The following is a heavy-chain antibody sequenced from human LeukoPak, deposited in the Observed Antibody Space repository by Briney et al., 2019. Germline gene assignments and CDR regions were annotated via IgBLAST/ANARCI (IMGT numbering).Heavy chain of an antibody. D-gene: IGHD2-15*01. CDR2: ISYDGSNK. CDR3: ARDPDCSGGSCYSYYFDY. Sequence: GGSLRLSCAASGFTFSSYAMHWVRQAPGKWLEWVAVISYDGSNKYYADSVKGRFTISRDNSKNTLYLQMNSLRAEDTAVYYCARDPDCSGGSCYSYYFDYWGQGTLVTVSS. J-gene: IGHJ4*02. V-gene: IGHV3-30*04. CDR1: GFTFSSYA.